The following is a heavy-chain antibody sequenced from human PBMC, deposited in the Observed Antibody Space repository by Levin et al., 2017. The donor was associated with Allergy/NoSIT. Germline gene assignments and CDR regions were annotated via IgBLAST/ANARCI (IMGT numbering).Heavy chain of an antibody. J-gene: IGHJ4*02. D-gene: IGHD6-19*01. CDR1: GGSISSGSYY. CDR3: ARSEVAVDWGGDYFDY. V-gene: IGHV4-61*02. Sequence: SETLSLTCTVSGGSISSGSYYWSWIRQPAGKGLEWIGRIYTSGSTNYNPSLKSRVTISVDTSKNQFSLKLSSVTAADTAVYYCARSEVAVDWGGDYFDYWGQGTLVTVSS. CDR2: IYTSGST.